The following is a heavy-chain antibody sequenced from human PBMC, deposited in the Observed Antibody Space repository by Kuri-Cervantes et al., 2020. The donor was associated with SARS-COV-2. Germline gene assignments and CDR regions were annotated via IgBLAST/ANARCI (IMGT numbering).Heavy chain of an antibody. J-gene: IGHJ4*02. V-gene: IGHV3-74*01. CDR3: ARVSSGYGFDY. D-gene: IGHD5-12*01. CDR1: GFTFSSYW. Sequence: GGSLRLSCAAYGFTFSSYWMHWVRQAPGKGLVWVSRINSDGSSTIYAGCVKSRFTISRDNAKKSLYRQMNSLRAEDTAVYYCARVSSGYGFDYWGQGTLVTVSS. CDR2: INSDGSST.